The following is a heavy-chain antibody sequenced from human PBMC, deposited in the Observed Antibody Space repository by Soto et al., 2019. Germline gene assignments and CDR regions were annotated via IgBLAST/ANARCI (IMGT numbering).Heavy chain of an antibody. V-gene: IGHV4-39*01. Sequence: PSETLSLTCTVSGGSISSSSYYWGWIRQPPGKGLEWIGSIYYSGSTYYNPSLKSRVTISVDTSKNQFSLKLSSVTAADTAVYYCARGGVVVAATHRAYNWFDPWGQGTLVTVSS. CDR1: GGSISSSSYY. CDR3: ARGGVVVAATHRAYNWFDP. D-gene: IGHD2-15*01. J-gene: IGHJ5*02. CDR2: IYYSGST.